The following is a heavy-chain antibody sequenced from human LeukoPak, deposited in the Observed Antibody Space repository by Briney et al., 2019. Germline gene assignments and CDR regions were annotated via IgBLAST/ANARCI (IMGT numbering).Heavy chain of an antibody. CDR2: ISGSGTI. V-gene: IGHV3-48*01. D-gene: IGHD2/OR15-2a*01. CDR1: GSTFSDNS. CDR3: TNFKPPAPDALDV. J-gene: IGHJ3*01. Sequence: PGGSLRLSYAASGSTFSDNSMNWVRQAPGKGLEWISYISGSGTIYYADSVKGRFTISRDNAQRLVYLQMNSLRAEDTAVYYCTNFKPPAPDALDVWGQGTLITVSS.